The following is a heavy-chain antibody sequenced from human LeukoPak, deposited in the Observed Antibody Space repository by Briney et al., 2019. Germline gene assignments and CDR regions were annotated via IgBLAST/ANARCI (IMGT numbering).Heavy chain of an antibody. Sequence: SETLSLTCAVYGGSFSGYYWSWIRQPPGKGLEWIGEINHSGSTNYNPSLKSRVTISVDTSKNQFSLKLSSVTAADTAVYYCAREPHFDSTGYYYPQPFDIWGQGTTVTVSS. D-gene: IGHD3-22*01. CDR3: AREPHFDSTGYYYPQPFDI. CDR2: INHSGST. J-gene: IGHJ3*02. CDR1: GGSFSGYY. V-gene: IGHV4-34*01.